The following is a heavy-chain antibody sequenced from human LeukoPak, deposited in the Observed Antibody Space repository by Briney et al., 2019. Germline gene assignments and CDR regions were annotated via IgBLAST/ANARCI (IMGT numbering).Heavy chain of an antibody. CDR2: PYHCGST. CDR3: ARALTTVTQYHFDY. D-gene: IGHD4-17*01. V-gene: IGHV4-4*02. CDR1: GGSISRSNW. Sequence: SETLSLTCAVSGGSISRSNWWSWVRQPPGKGLEWIGEPYHCGSTNYHPSLKSRVNISVDKSKNPFSLKLSSVTAADTAVYYCARALTTVTQYHFDYWGQATLVTVP. J-gene: IGHJ4*02.